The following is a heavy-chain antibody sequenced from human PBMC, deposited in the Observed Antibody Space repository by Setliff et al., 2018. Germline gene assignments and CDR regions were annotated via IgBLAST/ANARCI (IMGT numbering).Heavy chain of an antibody. D-gene: IGHD7-27*01. Sequence: SETLSLTCTVSGGSISSSSYCWGWIRQPPGKGLQWIGSIDYSGSTYYNPSLKSRVSISVDTSKNQFSLNLNSVTAADTAVYYCATLTGDRGVDYWGQGRLVTVSS. CDR2: IDYSGST. CDR1: GGSISSSSYC. CDR3: ATLTGDRGVDY. J-gene: IGHJ4*02. V-gene: IGHV4-39*07.